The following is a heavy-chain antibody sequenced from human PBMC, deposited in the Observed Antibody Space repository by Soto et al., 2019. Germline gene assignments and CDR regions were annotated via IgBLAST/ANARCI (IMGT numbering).Heavy chain of an antibody. CDR1: GYTFTRYY. J-gene: IGHJ6*02. D-gene: IGHD3-10*01. CDR3: ARVRHYYGSGSYWAVHYYYGMDV. Sequence: ASVKVSCKASGYTFTRYYMHWVRQAPGQGLEWMGIINPSGGSTSYAQKFQGRVTMTRDTSTSTVYMELSSLRSEDTAVYYCARVRHYYGSGSYWAVHYYYGMDVWGQGTTVTVSS. CDR2: INPSGGST. V-gene: IGHV1-46*01.